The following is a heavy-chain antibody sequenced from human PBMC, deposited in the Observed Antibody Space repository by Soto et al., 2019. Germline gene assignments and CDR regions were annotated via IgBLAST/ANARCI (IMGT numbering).Heavy chain of an antibody. V-gene: IGHV4-31*03. CDR2: IYYSGST. CDR1: GGSISSGGYY. D-gene: IGHD3-16*01. CDR3: ERVRMLRNYYYGMDV. Sequence: SETLSLTCTVSGGSISSGGYYWSWIRQHPGKGLEWIGYIYYSGSTYYNPSLKSRVTISVDTSKNQFSLKLSSVTAADTAVYYCERVRMLRNYYYGMDVWGQGTTVTVSS. J-gene: IGHJ6*02.